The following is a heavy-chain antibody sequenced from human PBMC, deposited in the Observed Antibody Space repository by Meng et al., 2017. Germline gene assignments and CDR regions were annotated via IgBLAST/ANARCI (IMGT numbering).Heavy chain of an antibody. D-gene: IGHD2-15*01. J-gene: IGHJ4*02. Sequence: SETLSLTCTVSGDSITSSNYYWGWIRQPPGKGLEWIGSIYYNGRTDYNPSLKSRVTISVDTSKNQFSLKLSSVTAADTAVYYCAREEPSAGGGSPSFDYWGQGTLVTVSS. V-gene: IGHV4-39*07. CDR1: GDSITSSNYY. CDR2: IYYNGRT. CDR3: AREEPSAGGGSPSFDY.